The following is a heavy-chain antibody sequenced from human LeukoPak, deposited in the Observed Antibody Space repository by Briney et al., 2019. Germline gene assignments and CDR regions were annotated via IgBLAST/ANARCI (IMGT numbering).Heavy chain of an antibody. CDR1: GFTLSSYS. J-gene: IGHJ4*02. V-gene: IGHV3-21*01. D-gene: IGHD6-19*01. Sequence: TGGSLRLSCAASGFTLSSYSMNWVRQAPGKGLEWVSSISRSSAYIYYADSVKGRFTISRDNAKNSLYLQMNSLRAEDTAVYYCARDFSGWYYFDYWGQGTLVTVSS. CDR3: ARDFSGWYYFDY. CDR2: ISRSSAYI.